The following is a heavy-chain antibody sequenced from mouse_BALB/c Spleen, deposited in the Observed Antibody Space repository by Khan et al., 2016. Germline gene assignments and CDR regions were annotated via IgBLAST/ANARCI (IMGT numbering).Heavy chain of an antibody. CDR2: ISSDGSN. V-gene: IGHV3-6*02. CDR3: ARDPFYYYGSSYWYFDV. D-gene: IGHD1-1*01. CDR1: GYSITSGYY. Sequence: EVQLQESGPGLVKPSQSLSLTCSVTGYSITSGYYWNWIRQFPGNKLEWMGYISSDGSNNYNPSLKNRISITRDTSKNQFFLKLNSVTTEDAATYDCARDPFYYYGSSYWYFDVRGAGTTVTVSS. J-gene: IGHJ1*01.